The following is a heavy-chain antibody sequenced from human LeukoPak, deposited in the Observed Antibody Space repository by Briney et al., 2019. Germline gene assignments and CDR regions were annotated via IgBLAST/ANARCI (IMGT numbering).Heavy chain of an antibody. CDR2: IYPGDSDT. J-gene: IGHJ4*02. V-gene: IGHV5-51*01. Sequence: GESLKISCKGSGYSFTNCWIGWVRQMPGKGLEWMGIIYPGDSDTRYSPSFQGQVTISADKSVSTTYLQWSSLKASDTAMYYCAASTYGSGSYVGFDSWGQGTLVSVSS. CDR3: AASTYGSGSYVGFDS. CDR1: GYSFTNCW. D-gene: IGHD3-10*01.